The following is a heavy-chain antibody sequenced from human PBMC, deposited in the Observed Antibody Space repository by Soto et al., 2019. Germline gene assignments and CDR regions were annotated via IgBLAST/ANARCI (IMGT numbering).Heavy chain of an antibody. V-gene: IGHV4-59*01. D-gene: IGHD5-12*01. CDR2: IYYSGST. Sequence: QVQLQESGPGLVKPSEPLSLTCTVSGGSISSYYWSWIRQPPGKGLEWIGYIYYSGSTNYKPSLKSRVTISVDTSKNQFSLKLSSVTAADTAVYYCARVVATSSYYYYYMDVWGKGTTVTVSS. CDR1: GGSISSYY. J-gene: IGHJ6*03. CDR3: ARVVATSSYYYYYMDV.